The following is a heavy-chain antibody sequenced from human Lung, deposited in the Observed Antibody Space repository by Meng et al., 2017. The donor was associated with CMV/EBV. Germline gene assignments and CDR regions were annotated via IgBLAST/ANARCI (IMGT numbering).Heavy chain of an antibody. CDR3: TIDDELQYSIDV. CDR1: GFIFNKYS. Sequence: SXAASGFIFNKYSFHWVRQAPGKGLEWVSFISSASMSSTTSSNFIHYGDSVKGRFTISRDNAKNSVYLQMNSLRVDDTAVYYCTIDDELQYSIDVWXQGTTVTVSS. CDR2: ISSASMSSTTSSNFI. J-gene: IGHJ6*02. D-gene: IGHD1-26*01. V-gene: IGHV3-21*01.